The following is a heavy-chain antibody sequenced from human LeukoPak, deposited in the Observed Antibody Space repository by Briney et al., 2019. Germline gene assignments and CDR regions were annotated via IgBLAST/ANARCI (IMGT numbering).Heavy chain of an antibody. Sequence: PGGSLRLSCAASGFTFDDYGMSWVRQAPGKGLEWVSGINWNGGSTGYADSVKGRFTISRDNAKNSLYLQMNSLRAEDTALYYCARARGSTYYYYMDVWGKGTTATVSS. CDR1: GFTFDDYG. D-gene: IGHD3-10*01. CDR2: INWNGGST. CDR3: ARARGSTYYYYMDV. J-gene: IGHJ6*03. V-gene: IGHV3-20*04.